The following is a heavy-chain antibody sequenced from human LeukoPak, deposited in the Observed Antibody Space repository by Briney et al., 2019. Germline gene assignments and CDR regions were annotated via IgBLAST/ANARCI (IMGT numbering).Heavy chain of an antibody. CDR1: GMTFDRHG. D-gene: IGHD2-21*01. CDR2: IKYDGTRT. V-gene: IGHV3-30*02. Sequence: GGSLRLSCEVSGMTFDRHGMHWVRQSPGKGLEWLTFIKYDGTRTDYEDSVKGRFTVSRDNSKNTLYLQMSNLRDEDTAVYYCARGEAGHCGGDCHVRHWGQGTLVAVSS. CDR3: ARGEAGHCGGDCHVRH. J-gene: IGHJ4*02.